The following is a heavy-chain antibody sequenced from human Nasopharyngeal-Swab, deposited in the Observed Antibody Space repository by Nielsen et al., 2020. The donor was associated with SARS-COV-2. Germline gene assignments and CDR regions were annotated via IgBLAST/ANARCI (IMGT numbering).Heavy chain of an antibody. CDR2: IYYSGST. D-gene: IGHD3-3*01. CDR3: ARVITIFGVGPYYFDY. V-gene: IGHV4-59*08. J-gene: IGHJ4*02. CDR1: GGSISSYY. Sequence: SETLSLTCTVSGGSISSYYWSWIRQPPGKGLEWIGYIYYSGSTNYNPSLKSRVTISVDTSKNQFSLKLSSATAADTAVYYCARVITIFGVGPYYFDYWGQGTLVTVSS.